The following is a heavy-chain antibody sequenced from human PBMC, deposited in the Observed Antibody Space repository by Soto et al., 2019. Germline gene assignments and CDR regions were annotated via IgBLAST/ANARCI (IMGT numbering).Heavy chain of an antibody. J-gene: IGHJ6*02. D-gene: IGHD4-4*01. Sequence: GESLKISCKASGYIFTTYWIAWVRQMPGKGLEWMGIINPGDSDIRYSPSFQGQVTISADNSISTAYLQWSSLKASDTAMYYCARHKQFYYYYYGMDVWGQGTAVTVSS. V-gene: IGHV5-51*01. CDR2: INPGDSDI. CDR1: GYIFTTYW. CDR3: ARHKQFYYYYYGMDV.